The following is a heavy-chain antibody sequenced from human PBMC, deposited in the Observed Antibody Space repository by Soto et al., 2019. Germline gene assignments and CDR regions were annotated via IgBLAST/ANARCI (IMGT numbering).Heavy chain of an antibody. Sequence: PSQTLSLTCVISGDSVSRNGACWNWIRQSPSRGLQWLGRIYYRSKWFHDYAASVESRMAINPDTSRNQISLQLNYVTPEDTAVYYCARVHCSAGTCLDGLDFWGQGTTVTVSS. CDR1: GDSVSRNGAC. CDR2: IYYRSKWFH. V-gene: IGHV6-1*01. J-gene: IGHJ6*02. CDR3: ARVHCSAGTCLDGLDF. D-gene: IGHD2-15*01.